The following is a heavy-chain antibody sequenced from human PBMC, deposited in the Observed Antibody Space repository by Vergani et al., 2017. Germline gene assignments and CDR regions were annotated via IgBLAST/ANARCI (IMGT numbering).Heavy chain of an antibody. Sequence: QVQLVQSGAEVKKPGSSVKVSCKASGGTFSSYTISWVRQAPGQGLEWMGRIIPILGIANYAQKFQGRVTITADKSRSTAYMELTSLRSEDTAVYYCARVGYSSSSLGLLDYWGQGTLVTVSS. CDR2: IIPILGIA. CDR1: GGTFSSYT. V-gene: IGHV1-69*02. J-gene: IGHJ4*02. D-gene: IGHD6-6*01. CDR3: ARVGYSSSSLGLLDY.